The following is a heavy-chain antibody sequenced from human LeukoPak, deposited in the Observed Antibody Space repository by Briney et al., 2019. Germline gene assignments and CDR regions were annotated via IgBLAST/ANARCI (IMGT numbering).Heavy chain of an antibody. CDR3: AKDTYYYDSSGYYQFDP. CDR1: GFTFSSYW. CDR2: IYTDGSST. D-gene: IGHD3-22*01. Sequence: GGSLRLSCAASGFTFSSYWMHWVRQAPGKGQVWVSRIYTDGSSTNYADSVKGRFTISRDNAKNTLYLQMNSLRAEDTALYYCAKDTYYYDSSGYYQFDPWGQGTLVTVSS. J-gene: IGHJ5*02. V-gene: IGHV3-74*01.